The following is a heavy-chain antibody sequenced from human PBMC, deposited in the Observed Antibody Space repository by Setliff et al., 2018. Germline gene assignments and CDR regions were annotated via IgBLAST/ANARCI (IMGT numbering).Heavy chain of an antibody. V-gene: IGHV1-3*01. CDR3: ARNWVTAQHYYYGMDV. CDR1: GYTFTSYA. J-gene: IGHJ6*02. Sequence: ASVKVSCKASGYTFTSYAMHWVRQAPGQRLEWMGWINAGNGNTKYSQKFQGRVTITRDTSASTAYMELSSLRSEDTAVYYCARNWVTAQHYYYGMDVWGQGTTVTVSS. D-gene: IGHD2-21*02. CDR2: INAGNGNT.